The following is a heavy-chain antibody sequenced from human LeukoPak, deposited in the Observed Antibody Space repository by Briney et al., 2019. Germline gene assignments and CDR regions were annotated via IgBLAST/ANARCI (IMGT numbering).Heavy chain of an antibody. CDR3: ANGGSYSSGRYGY. CDR2: ISYDGSYK. V-gene: IGHV3-30*18. D-gene: IGHD6-19*01. J-gene: IGHJ4*02. CDR1: GFIFSTYA. Sequence: PGGSLRLSCVASGFIFSTYAMHWVRQAPGKGLEWVTVISYDGSYKYYVDSVKGRFTISRDNSKNTLYLQMNSLRAEDTAVYYCANGGSYSSGRYGYWGQGTLVTVSS.